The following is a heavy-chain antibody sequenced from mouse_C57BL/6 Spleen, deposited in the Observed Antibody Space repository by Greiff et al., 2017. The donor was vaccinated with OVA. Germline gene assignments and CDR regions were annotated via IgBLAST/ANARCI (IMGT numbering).Heavy chain of an antibody. D-gene: IGHD2-4*01. Sequence: EVKLMESGGGLVKPGGSLKLSCAASGFTFSDYGMHWVRQAPEKGLEWVAYISSGSSTIYYADTVKGRFTISRDNAKNTLFLQMTSLRSEDTAMYYCATCYDYDWYFDVWGTGTTVTVSS. CDR3: ATCYDYDWYFDV. CDR2: ISSGSSTI. J-gene: IGHJ1*03. CDR1: GFTFSDYG. V-gene: IGHV5-17*01.